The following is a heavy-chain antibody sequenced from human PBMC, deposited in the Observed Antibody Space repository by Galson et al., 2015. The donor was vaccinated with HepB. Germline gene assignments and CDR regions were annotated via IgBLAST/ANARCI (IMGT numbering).Heavy chain of an antibody. J-gene: IGHJ5*02. CDR2: ISYDGSNK. D-gene: IGHD6-13*01. V-gene: IGHV3-30*04. CDR1: GFTFSSYA. Sequence: SLRLSCAASGFTFSSYAMHWVRQAPGKGLEWVAVISYDGSNKYYADSVKGRFTISRDNSKNTLYLQMNSLRAEDTAVYYCARGYSGYSSSWFSPWGQGTLVTVSS. CDR3: ARGYSGYSSSWFSP.